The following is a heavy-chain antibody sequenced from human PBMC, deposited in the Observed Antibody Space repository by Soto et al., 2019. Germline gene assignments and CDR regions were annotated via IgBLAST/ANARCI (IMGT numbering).Heavy chain of an antibody. J-gene: IGHJ4*02. CDR3: ARDLVDGAGYALLDY. CDR2: INPNSGGT. CDR1: GYTFTGHY. Sequence: QVQRVPSGAEVKKPGASVKVSCKASGYTFTGHYMHWVRQAPGQGLEWMGWINPNSGGTNYAQKCQGWVTMTRDTSIRTAYMELSRLRSDETAVYYCARDLVDGAGYALLDYWGQGTLVTVAS. D-gene: IGHD5-12*01. V-gene: IGHV1-2*04.